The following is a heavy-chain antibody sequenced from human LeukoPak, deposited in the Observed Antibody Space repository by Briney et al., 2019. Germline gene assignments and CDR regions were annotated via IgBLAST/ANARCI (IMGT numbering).Heavy chain of an antibody. Sequence: ASVKVSCKASGYTFTTYGFSWVRQAPGQGLEWMGWISAYNGNTNYAQKLQGRVTMTTDTSTSTAYMELSSLRSEDTAVYYCARDRMGLAFDIWGQGTMVTVSS. J-gene: IGHJ3*02. D-gene: IGHD1-14*01. CDR2: ISAYNGNT. CDR3: ARDRMGLAFDI. CDR1: GYTFTTYG. V-gene: IGHV1-18*01.